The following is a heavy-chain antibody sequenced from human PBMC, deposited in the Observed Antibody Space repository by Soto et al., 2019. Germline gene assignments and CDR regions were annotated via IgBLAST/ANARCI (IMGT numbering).Heavy chain of an antibody. CDR3: ARLVVVAPVANV. J-gene: IGHJ4*02. Sequence: QLQLQESGPGLVKTSETLSITCSVSGGSINYNSYHWGWIRQPPGQGLEWIGSIFYTGTTFYNPSLESRGTMSAEKSKNSSSLHLTSVTAADTAVYFSARLVVVAPVANVWGQGTMVTVSS. V-gene: IGHV4-39*02. CDR2: IFYTGTT. D-gene: IGHD2-2*01. CDR1: GGSINYNSYH.